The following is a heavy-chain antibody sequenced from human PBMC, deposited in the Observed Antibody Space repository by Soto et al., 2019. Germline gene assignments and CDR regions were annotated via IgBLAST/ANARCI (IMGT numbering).Heavy chain of an antibody. CDR2: ISYDGSNK. V-gene: IGHV3-30-3*01. CDR3: ARGKYYYDSSGYYYFDY. J-gene: IGHJ4*02. D-gene: IGHD3-22*01. CDR1: GFTFSSYA. Sequence: GGSLRLSCAASGFTFSSYAMHWVRQAPGKGLEWVAVISYDGSNKYYADSVKGRFTISRDNSKNTLYLQMNSLRAEDTAVYYCARGKYYYDSSGYYYFDYWGQGTLVTVSS.